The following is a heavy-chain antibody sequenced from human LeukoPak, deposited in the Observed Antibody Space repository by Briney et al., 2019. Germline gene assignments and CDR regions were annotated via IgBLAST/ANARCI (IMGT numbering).Heavy chain of an antibody. V-gene: IGHV1-69*13. D-gene: IGHD7-27*01. CDR1: GGTFSSYA. CDR3: ARNAPLTGDFDY. J-gene: IGHJ4*02. CDR2: IIPIFGTA. Sequence: SVKVSCKASGGTFSSYAISWVRQAPGQGLEWMGGIIPIFGTANYAQKFQGRVTITADESTSTAYMELNSLRSEDTAVYYCARNAPLTGDFDYWGPGTLVIVSS.